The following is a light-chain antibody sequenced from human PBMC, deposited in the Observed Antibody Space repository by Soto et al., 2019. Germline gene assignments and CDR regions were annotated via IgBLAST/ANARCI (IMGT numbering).Light chain of an antibody. Sequence: QSALTQPASVSGSPAQSITISCTGTSSDVGAYNYVSWYQQYPGKAPKLMIFDVSNRPSGIPHRFSGSKSGDTASLTISGLQAEDEADYYCTSWTSSNSYVFGTGTKLTVL. CDR2: DVS. J-gene: IGLJ1*01. V-gene: IGLV2-14*01. CDR1: SSDVGAYNY. CDR3: TSWTSSNSYV.